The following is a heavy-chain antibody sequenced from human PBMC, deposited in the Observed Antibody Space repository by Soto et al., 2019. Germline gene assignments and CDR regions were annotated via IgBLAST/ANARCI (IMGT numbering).Heavy chain of an antibody. CDR2: INDDGSTT. CDR3: ARGNYGPEY. V-gene: IGHV3-74*03. CDR1: GFTFRTSW. D-gene: IGHD3-10*01. J-gene: IGHJ4*02. Sequence: EVQLVESGGGLVQPGGSLRLSCAASGFTFRTSWMYWVRQAPGKGLVWVSRINDDGSTTTYADSVKGRFTISRDNAKNTLFMQMDSLRAEDTGVYHCARGNYGPEYRGQGTLVTVSS.